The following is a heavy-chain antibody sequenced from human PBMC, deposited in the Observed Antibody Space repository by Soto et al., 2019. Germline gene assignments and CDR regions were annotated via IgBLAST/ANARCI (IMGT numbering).Heavy chain of an antibody. Sequence: QVHLVESGGSVVQPGRSLRLSCAASGFTFDTFAIHWVRQTPGKVLEWVALISYDGYNTYYADSVKGRFTISRDNSKKTLYLQMTSLRPDDTGVYYCARVNPGNHLYYYYGWDVWGQGTSVTVSS. CDR2: ISYDGYNT. CDR3: ARVNPGNHLYYYYGWDV. J-gene: IGHJ6*02. V-gene: IGHV3-30-3*01. CDR1: GFTFDTFA. D-gene: IGHD1-1*01.